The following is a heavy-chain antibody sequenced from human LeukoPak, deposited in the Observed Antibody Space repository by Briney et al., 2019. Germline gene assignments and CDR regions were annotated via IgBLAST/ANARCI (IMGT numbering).Heavy chain of an antibody. CDR2: IYHSGST. D-gene: IGHD2-2*01. CDR1: GYSISSGYC. V-gene: IGHV4-38-2*01. J-gene: IGHJ5*02. CDR3: ARTVGWDIVVVPAAMREYNWFDP. Sequence: KPSETLSLTCAVSGYSISSGYCWGWIRQPPGKGLEWIGSIYHSGSTYYNPSLKSRVTISVDTSKNQFSLKLSSVTAADTAVYYCARTVGWDIVVVPAAMREYNWFDPWGQGTLVTVSS.